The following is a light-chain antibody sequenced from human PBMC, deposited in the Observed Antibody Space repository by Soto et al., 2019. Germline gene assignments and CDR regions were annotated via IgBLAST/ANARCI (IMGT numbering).Light chain of an antibody. Sequence: QSALTQPASVSGSPGQSITISCTGTSSDIGAYNYVSWYQHHPGKAPKFMMYEVSYRPSGVSNRFSGSKSGNTASLTISGLQAEDEADYYCSSYTSTSTVLFGGGNKLTVI. CDR3: SSYTSTSTVL. V-gene: IGLV2-14*01. CDR1: SSDIGAYNY. J-gene: IGLJ2*01. CDR2: EVS.